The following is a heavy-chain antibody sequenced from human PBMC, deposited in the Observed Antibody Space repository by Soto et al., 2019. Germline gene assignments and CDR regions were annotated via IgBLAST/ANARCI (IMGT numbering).Heavy chain of an antibody. J-gene: IGHJ5*02. Sequence: EVQLVESGGGLVKPGGSLRLSCAASGFTCSSYSMNWVRQAPGKGLEWVSSISSSSSYIYYADSVKGRFTISRDNAKNSLYLRMNRLRAEDTAVYYCAREANYPNWFDPWGLGTLVTVSS. CDR3: AREANYPNWFDP. V-gene: IGHV3-21*01. CDR2: ISSSSSYI. D-gene: IGHD1-7*01. CDR1: GFTCSSYS.